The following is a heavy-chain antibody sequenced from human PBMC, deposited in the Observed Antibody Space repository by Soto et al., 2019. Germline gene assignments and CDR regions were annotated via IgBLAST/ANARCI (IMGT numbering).Heavy chain of an antibody. V-gene: IGHV3-33*01. J-gene: IGHJ2*01. Sequence: QVQLVESGGGVVQPGRSLRLSCAASGFTFSSYGMHWVRQAPGKGLEWVAVIWYDGSNKYYADSVKGRFTISRDNSKNTLYLHMNSLRAEATAVYYCARAGGMATWCYWYSDLWGRGTLVTVSS. CDR3: ARAGGMATWCYWYSDL. CDR1: GFTFSSYG. D-gene: IGHD2-15*01. CDR2: IWYDGSNK.